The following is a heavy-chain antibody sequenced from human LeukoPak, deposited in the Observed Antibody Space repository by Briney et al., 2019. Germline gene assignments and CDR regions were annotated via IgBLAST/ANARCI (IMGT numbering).Heavy chain of an antibody. D-gene: IGHD2-2*01. CDR2: ITRSGST. CDR3: ARLDQLIQDYWYFDL. V-gene: IGHV4-34*01. Sequence: SETLSLTCTVYGGSFNDYYWSWIRQPPGKGLEWIGEITRSGSTNLNPSLKSRVTMSLDTPKNQFSVRLSSVTAADTAVYYCARLDQLIQDYWYFDLWGRGTLVTVSS. J-gene: IGHJ2*01. CDR1: GGSFNDYY.